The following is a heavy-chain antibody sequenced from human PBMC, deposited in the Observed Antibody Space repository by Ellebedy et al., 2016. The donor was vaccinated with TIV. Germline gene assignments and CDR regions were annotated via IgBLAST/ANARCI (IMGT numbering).Heavy chain of an antibody. J-gene: IGHJ4*02. Sequence: GESLKISCAASGFTFSSYSMNWVRQAPGKGLEWVSSISSSSSYIYYADSVKGRFTISRDNAKNSLYLQMNSLRAEDTAVYYCAREPYGDKDYWGQGTLVTVSS. CDR1: GFTFSSYS. CDR2: ISSSSSYI. D-gene: IGHD4-17*01. CDR3: AREPYGDKDY. V-gene: IGHV3-21*01.